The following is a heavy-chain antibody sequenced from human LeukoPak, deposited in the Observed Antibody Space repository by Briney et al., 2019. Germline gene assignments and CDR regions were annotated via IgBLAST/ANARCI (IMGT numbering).Heavy chain of an antibody. CDR3: ARQNAYYYHIDV. J-gene: IGHJ6*03. D-gene: IGHD3-10*01. CDR2: INSSGIT. V-gene: IGHV4-4*07. CDR1: DGSISSYY. Sequence: SETLSLTCTVSDGSISSYYWTWIRQPAGKGLEWIGRINSSGITYYNPSLKSRVTISLDKSRNQFSLNLNSVTASDTAMYYCARQNAYYYHIDVWGKGTTVTVSS.